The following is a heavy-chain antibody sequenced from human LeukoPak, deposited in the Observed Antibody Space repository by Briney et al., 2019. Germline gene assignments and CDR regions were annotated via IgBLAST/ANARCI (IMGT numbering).Heavy chain of an antibody. J-gene: IGHJ5*02. V-gene: IGHV4-61*02. CDR2: IYTSGTT. Sequence: SETLSLTCTVSGVSISSGAYYWTWIRQAAGKGLEWIGRIYTSGTTDYNPSLKSRVGISLDTSKNQFSLNLSSVTAADTAVYYCARDMGQTWGQGTLVTVSS. CDR1: GVSISSGAYY. CDR3: ARDMGQT. D-gene: IGHD3-10*01.